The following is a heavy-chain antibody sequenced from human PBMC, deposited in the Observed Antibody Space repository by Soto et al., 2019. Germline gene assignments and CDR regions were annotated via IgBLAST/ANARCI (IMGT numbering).Heavy chain of an antibody. J-gene: IGHJ1*01. Sequence: GGSLRLSCAASGFTFSSYAMHWVRQAPGKGLEWVAVISYDGSNKYYADSVKGRFTISRDNSKNTLYLQMNSLRAEDTAVYYCASTFFSYYDSSGVPPYFQHWGQGTLVTVSS. CDR2: ISYDGSNK. D-gene: IGHD3-22*01. CDR1: GFTFSSYA. CDR3: ASTFFSYYDSSGVPPYFQH. V-gene: IGHV3-30-3*01.